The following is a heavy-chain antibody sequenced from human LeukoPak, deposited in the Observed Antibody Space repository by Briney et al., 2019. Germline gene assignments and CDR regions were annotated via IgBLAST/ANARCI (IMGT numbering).Heavy chain of an antibody. J-gene: IGHJ2*01. CDR1: GGSIFSYY. Sequence: SETLSLTCTVSGGSIFSYYWNWVRQPPGKGLEWIGYIYSNGITNYSPSLRSRCSISIATSKNQFSLRLTSVTAADTAIYYCARRAYYDSSGYSPTSGYFDLWGRGTLVTVSS. V-gene: IGHV4-4*08. CDR2: IYSNGIT. D-gene: IGHD3-22*01. CDR3: ARRAYYDSSGYSPTSGYFDL.